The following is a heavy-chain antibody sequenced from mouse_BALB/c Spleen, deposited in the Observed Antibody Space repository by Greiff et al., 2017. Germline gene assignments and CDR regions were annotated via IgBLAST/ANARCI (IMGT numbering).Heavy chain of an antibody. J-gene: IGHJ2*01. Sequence: QVQLQQSGAELVRPGASVTLSCKASGYTFTDYEMHWVKQTPVHGLEWIGAIDPETGGTAYNQKFKGKATLTADKSSSTAYMELRSLTSEDSAVYYCARSTMIAEDYFDYWGQGTTLTVSS. CDR1: GYTFTDYE. V-gene: IGHV1-15*01. CDR2: IDPETGGT. D-gene: IGHD2-4*01. CDR3: ARSTMIAEDYFDY.